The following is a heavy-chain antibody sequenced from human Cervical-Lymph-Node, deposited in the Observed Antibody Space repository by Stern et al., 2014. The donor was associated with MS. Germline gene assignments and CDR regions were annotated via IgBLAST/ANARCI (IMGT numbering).Heavy chain of an antibody. CDR3: ARQTTAWASDV. CDR2: MYPGDSET. D-gene: IGHD1-14*01. Sequence: VQLVESGAELIRPGESLKISCKGSGFKFSIYWIAWVRQMPGKGLEWMGIMYPGDSETRYSPSFPGQVTMSADKSTSTAYLQWSSRNASDTAMYFCARQTTAWASDVWGQGTLVTVSS. J-gene: IGHJ4*02. V-gene: IGHV5-51*01. CDR1: GFKFSIYW.